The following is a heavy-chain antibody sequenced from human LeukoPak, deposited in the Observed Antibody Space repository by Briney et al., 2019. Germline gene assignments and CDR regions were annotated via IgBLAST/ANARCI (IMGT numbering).Heavy chain of an antibody. CDR1: GGSFSGYY. D-gene: IGHD2-2*01. Sequence: SSETLSLTCAVYGGSFSGYYWSWIRQPPGKGLEWIGEINHSGCTNYNPSLKSRVTISVGTSKNQFSLKLSSVTAADTAVYYCARDIVVVPAAPGPYYYMDVWGKGTTVTVSS. CDR2: INHSGCT. J-gene: IGHJ6*03. CDR3: ARDIVVVPAAPGPYYYMDV. V-gene: IGHV4-34*01.